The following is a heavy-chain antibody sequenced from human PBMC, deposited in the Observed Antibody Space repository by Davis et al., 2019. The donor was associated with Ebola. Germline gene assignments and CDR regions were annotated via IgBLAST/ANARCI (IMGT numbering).Heavy chain of an antibody. CDR1: GGSFSGYY. CDR3: ARVSPYYYYDSSGYHKGGYYFDY. J-gene: IGHJ4*02. Sequence: SETLSLTCAVYGGSFSGYYWSWIRQPPGKGLEWIGYIYYSGSTNYNPSLKSRVTISVDTSKNQFSLKLSSVTAADTAVYYCARVSPYYYYDSSGYHKGGYYFDYWGQGTLVTVSS. D-gene: IGHD3-22*01. CDR2: IYYSGST. V-gene: IGHV4-59*12.